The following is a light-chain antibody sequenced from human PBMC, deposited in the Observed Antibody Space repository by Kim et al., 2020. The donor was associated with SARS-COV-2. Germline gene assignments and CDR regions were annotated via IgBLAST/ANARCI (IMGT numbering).Light chain of an antibody. J-gene: IGKJ5*01. V-gene: IGKV1-39*01. CDR3: QQSYNTPPVT. Sequence: SVGDRVTISGRKSQPISNYLNWYQQKPGKAPNLLIFAASSLHTGVPSRFSGSGSGTDFTLTITNLQLEDFATYYCQQSYNTPPVTFGQGTRLEIK. CDR1: QPISNY. CDR2: AAS.